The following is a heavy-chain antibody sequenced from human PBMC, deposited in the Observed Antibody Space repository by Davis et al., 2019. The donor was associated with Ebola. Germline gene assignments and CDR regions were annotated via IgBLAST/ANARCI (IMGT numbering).Heavy chain of an antibody. D-gene: IGHD6-19*01. Sequence: GESLKISCAASGFTFSSYAMHWVRQASGKGLEWVGRIRSKANSYATAYAASVKGRFTISRDDSKNTAYLQMNSLKTEDTAVYYCTRLWSSGDYWGQGTLVTVSS. CDR3: TRLWSSGDY. V-gene: IGHV3-73*01. CDR1: GFTFSSYA. J-gene: IGHJ4*02. CDR2: IRSKANSYAT.